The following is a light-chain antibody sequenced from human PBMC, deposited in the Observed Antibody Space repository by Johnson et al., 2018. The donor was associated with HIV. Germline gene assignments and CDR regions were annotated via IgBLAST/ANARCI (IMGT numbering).Light chain of an antibody. V-gene: IGLV1-51*01. Sequence: QSVLTQPPSVSAAPGQKVTISCSGSSSNIGNNYVSWYQQLPGTAPKLLIYDNNKRPSGIPDRFSGSKSGTSATLGITGLQTGDETDYYSGTWDSSLSSYVFGTGTQVTVL. CDR2: DNN. CDR3: GTWDSSLSSYV. J-gene: IGLJ1*01. CDR1: SSNIGNNY.